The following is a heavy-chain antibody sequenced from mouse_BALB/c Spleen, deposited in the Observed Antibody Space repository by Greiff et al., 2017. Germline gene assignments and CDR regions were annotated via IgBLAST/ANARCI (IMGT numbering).Heavy chain of an antibody. D-gene: IGHD4-1*01. Sequence: EVQGVESGGGLVQPGGSRKLSCAASGFTFSSFGMHWVRQAPEKGLEWVAYISSGSSTIYYADTVKGRFTISRDNPKNTLFLQMTSLRSEDTAMYYCARGGKLGWFAYWGQGTLVTVSA. V-gene: IGHV5-17*02. J-gene: IGHJ3*01. CDR2: ISSGSSTI. CDR3: ARGGKLGWFAY. CDR1: GFTFSSFG.